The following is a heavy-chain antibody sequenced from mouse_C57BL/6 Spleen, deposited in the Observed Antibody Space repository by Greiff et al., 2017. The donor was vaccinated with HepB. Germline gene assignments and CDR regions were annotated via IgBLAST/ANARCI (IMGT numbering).Heavy chain of an antibody. CDR1: GYTFTSYW. Sequence: VQLQQPGAELVRPGSSVKLSCKASGYTFTSYWMEWVKQRPGQGLEWIGNIYPSDSETHYNQKFKDKATLTVDKSSSTAYMQLSSLTSEDSAVYYCARNGNYFDYWGQGTTLTVSS. J-gene: IGHJ2*01. V-gene: IGHV1-61*01. CDR2: IYPSDSET. D-gene: IGHD2-1*01. CDR3: ARNGNYFDY.